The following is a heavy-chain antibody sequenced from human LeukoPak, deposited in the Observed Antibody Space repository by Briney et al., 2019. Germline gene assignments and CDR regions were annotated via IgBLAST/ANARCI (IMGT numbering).Heavy chain of an antibody. CDR2: IYYSGST. Sequence: SETLSLTCTVSGGSISNGDYYWGWIRQPPGKGLEWIGSIYYSGSTYYNPSLKSRVTISVDTSKNQFSLKLSSVTAADTAVYYCARTRRYRSGWYYFDYWGQGTLVTVSS. CDR3: ARTRRYRSGWYYFDY. CDR1: GGSISNGDYY. D-gene: IGHD6-19*01. J-gene: IGHJ4*02. V-gene: IGHV4-39*07.